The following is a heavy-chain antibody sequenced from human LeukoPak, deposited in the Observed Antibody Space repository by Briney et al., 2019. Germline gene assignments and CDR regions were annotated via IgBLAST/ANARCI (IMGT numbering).Heavy chain of an antibody. J-gene: IGHJ5*02. V-gene: IGHV4-4*07. CDR3: ARDFYYYDSSGYSNWFDP. CDR2: IYTSGST. D-gene: IGHD3-22*01. CDR1: GGPISSYY. Sequence: ETLSLTCTVSGGPISSYYWSWIRRPAGKGLEWIGRIYTSGSTNYNPSLRSRLTMSVDTSKTQFSLKLSSVTASDTAVYYCARDFYYYDSSGYSNWFDPWGQGTLVTVSS.